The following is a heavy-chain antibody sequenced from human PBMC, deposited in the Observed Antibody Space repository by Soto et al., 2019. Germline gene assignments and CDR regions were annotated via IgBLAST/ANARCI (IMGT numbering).Heavy chain of an antibody. Sequence: SETLSLTCAVYGGSFSGYYWSWIRQPPGKGLEWIGEINHSGSTNYNPSLKSRVTISVDTSKNQFSLKLSSVTAADTAVYYCARPREYSDLCSGYSDAYWGQGTLVTVSS. CDR3: ARPREYSDLCSGYSDAY. CDR1: GGSFSGYY. V-gene: IGHV4-34*01. D-gene: IGHD3-3*01. CDR2: INHSGST. J-gene: IGHJ4*02.